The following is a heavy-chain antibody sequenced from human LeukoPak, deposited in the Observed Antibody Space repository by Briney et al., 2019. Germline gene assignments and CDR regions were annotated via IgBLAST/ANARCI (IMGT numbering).Heavy chain of an antibody. CDR3: ARSRSEFYSSSSDY. CDR1: GYSFTSYW. J-gene: IGHJ4*02. V-gene: IGHV5-51*01. CDR2: IYPGDSDT. Sequence: GESLKISCKGSGYSFTSYWIGWVRQMPGKGLEWMGTIYPGDSDTRYSPSFKGQVTISADKSISTAYLQWSSLKASDTAMYYCARSRSEFYSSSSDYWGQGTLVTVSS. D-gene: IGHD6-6*01.